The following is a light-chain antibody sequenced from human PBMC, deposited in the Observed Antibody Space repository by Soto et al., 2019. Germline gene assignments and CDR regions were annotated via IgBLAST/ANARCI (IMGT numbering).Light chain of an antibody. CDR3: GSWDSSLSAYV. CDR1: ISNIGGNS. Sequence: QTLLTLPPSVSAAPGQKVTISCSGSISNIGGNSVSWYQQLPVTAPKLLIYDDNKRPSGIPDRFSGSKSGTSATLGITGFQTGDEADYYCGSWDSSLSAYVFGTGTKVTVL. V-gene: IGLV1-51*01. CDR2: DDN. J-gene: IGLJ1*01.